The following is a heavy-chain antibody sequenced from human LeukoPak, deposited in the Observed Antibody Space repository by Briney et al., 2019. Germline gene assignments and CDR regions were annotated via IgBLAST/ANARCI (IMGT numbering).Heavy chain of an antibody. V-gene: IGHV4-34*01. D-gene: IGHD6-13*01. CDR3: ATTVTDSSSWFYFPGAPKFDY. J-gene: IGHJ4*02. CDR1: GGSFSGYY. Sequence: PSETLSLTCAVYGGSFSGYYWSWIRQPPGKGLEWIGEVNHSGSTNYNPSLKSRVTISVDTSKNQFSLKLSSVTAADTAVYYCATTVTDSSSWFYFPGAPKFDYWGQGTLVTVSS. CDR2: VNHSGST.